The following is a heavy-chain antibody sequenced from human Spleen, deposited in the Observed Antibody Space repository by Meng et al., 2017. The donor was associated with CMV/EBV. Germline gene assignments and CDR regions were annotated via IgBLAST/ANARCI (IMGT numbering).Heavy chain of an antibody. J-gene: IGHJ4*02. Sequence: SRYDMSWVRQAPGKGLEWVSVIYSGGSSTYYADSVKGRLTISRDNSRNTLYLQMNSLRDEDTAVYYCAKEGVNRYCSSTSCYYFDYWGQGTLVTVSS. V-gene: IGHV3-23*03. CDR3: AKEGVNRYCSSTSCYYFDY. D-gene: IGHD2-2*01. CDR1: SRYD. CDR2: IYSGGSST.